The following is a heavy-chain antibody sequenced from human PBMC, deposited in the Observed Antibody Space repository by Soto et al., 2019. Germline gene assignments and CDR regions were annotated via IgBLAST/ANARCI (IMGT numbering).Heavy chain of an antibody. Sequence: VQVSCKASGCTFSSYAISWVRQAPGQGLEWMGGIISIFGTANYAQKFQARDTITADESTSTAYMGLSSLRSEDTAAYYCAITAYSSSWATEFGYWGQGTLVTVSS. V-gene: IGHV1-69*01. J-gene: IGHJ4*02. CDR3: AITAYSSSWATEFGY. CDR1: GCTFSSYA. CDR2: IISIFGTA. D-gene: IGHD6-13*01.